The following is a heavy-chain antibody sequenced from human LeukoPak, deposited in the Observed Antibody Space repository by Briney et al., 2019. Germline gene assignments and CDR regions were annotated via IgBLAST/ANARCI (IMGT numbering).Heavy chain of an antibody. CDR1: GFTFSSYS. CDR3: ARGRRYYYDSSSYSEDWFDP. V-gene: IGHV3-48*01. Sequence: GGSLRLSCAASGFTFSSYSMNWVRQAPGKGLEWVSCISSSSTIYYADSVKGRFTISRDNAKNSLYLQMNSLRAEDTAVYYCARGRRYYYDSSSYSEDWFDPWGQGTLVTVSS. CDR2: ISSSSTI. J-gene: IGHJ5*02. D-gene: IGHD3-22*01.